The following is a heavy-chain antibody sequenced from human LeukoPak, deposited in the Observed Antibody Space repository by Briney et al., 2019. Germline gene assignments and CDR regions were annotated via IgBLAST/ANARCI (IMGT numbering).Heavy chain of an antibody. CDR3: ARGIYSYGSDY. J-gene: IGHJ4*02. CDR1: GGTFSSYA. CDR2: IIPICGTA. Sequence: GASVKVSCKASGGTFSSYAISWVRQAPGQGLEWRGGIIPICGTANYAQKFQGRVTITTDESTSTAYMELSSLRSEDTAVYYCARGIYSYGSDYWGQGTLVTVSS. D-gene: IGHD5-18*01. V-gene: IGHV1-69*05.